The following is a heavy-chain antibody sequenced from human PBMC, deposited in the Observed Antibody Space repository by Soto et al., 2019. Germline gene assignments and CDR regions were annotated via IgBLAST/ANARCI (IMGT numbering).Heavy chain of an antibody. J-gene: IGHJ4*02. D-gene: IGHD2-2*01. V-gene: IGHV4-59*01. CDR2: IYHSGST. Sequence: SETLSLTCTVSGGSISSYYWSWIRQPPGKGLEWIGYIYHSGSTNYNPSLKSRVTISVDTSKNQFSLKLSSVTAADTAVYYCARYRDEVVVVPAAHTYYFDYWGQGTLVTVSS. CDR1: GGSISSYY. CDR3: ARYRDEVVVVPAAHTYYFDY.